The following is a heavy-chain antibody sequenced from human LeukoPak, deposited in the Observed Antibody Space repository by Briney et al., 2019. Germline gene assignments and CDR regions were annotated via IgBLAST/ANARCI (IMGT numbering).Heavy chain of an antibody. CDR2: INSDGSNR. D-gene: IGHD6-19*01. V-gene: IGHV3-74*01. CDR3: AMQWLSPFDS. Sequence: PGGSLRLSCAASGFTFRSNWMHWVRQAPGKGLVWVARINSDGSNRNYADSVKGRFTISRDNAKNTLYLLMNSLRAEDTAVYYCAMQWLSPFDSWGQGTLVTVSS. CDR1: GFTFRSNW. J-gene: IGHJ4*02.